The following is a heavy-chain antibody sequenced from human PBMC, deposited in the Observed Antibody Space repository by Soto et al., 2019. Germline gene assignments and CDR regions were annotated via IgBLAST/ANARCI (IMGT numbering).Heavy chain of an antibody. J-gene: IGHJ6*02. CDR1: GGSISSYY. CDR2: IYYSGST. CDR3: ARVVTAINYYYYGMDV. V-gene: IGHV4-59*01. D-gene: IGHD2-21*02. Sequence: PSETLSLTCTVSGGSISSYYWSWIRQPPGKGLEWIGYIYYSGSTNYNPSLKSRVTISVDTSKNQFSLKLSSVTAADTAVYYCARVVTAINYYYYGMDVWGQGTTVTVSS.